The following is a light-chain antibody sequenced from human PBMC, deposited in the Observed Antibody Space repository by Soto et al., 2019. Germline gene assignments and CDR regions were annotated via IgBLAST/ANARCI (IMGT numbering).Light chain of an antibody. V-gene: IGKV1-39*01. CDR1: QTIGTY. CDR2: DAS. J-gene: IGKJ1*01. CDR3: QQYSTYWT. Sequence: IEVTQSPSSLAASLGDRVTITFRASQTIGTYVNWYRQKSGAAPELLIYDASTLQSGVPSRFSGSGSGTEFTLTISSLQPDDFATYYCQQYSTYWTFGQGTKVDIK.